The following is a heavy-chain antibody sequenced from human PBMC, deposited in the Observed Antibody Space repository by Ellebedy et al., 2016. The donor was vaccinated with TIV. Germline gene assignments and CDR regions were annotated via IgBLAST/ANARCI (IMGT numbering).Heavy chain of an antibody. J-gene: IGHJ6*02. CDR3: ARYSGSGTYYRNGMDF. D-gene: IGHD3-10*01. CDR1: GYTFIDYG. Sequence: AASVKVSCKSSGYTFIDYGITWVRQAPGQGLDWKGWVSAYSVNTNYAENVQCRGTMTTDTSTDTADMELRSLRSDDTAVYYCARYSGSGTYYRNGMDFWGQGTTVTVSS. CDR2: VSAYSVNT. V-gene: IGHV1-18*01.